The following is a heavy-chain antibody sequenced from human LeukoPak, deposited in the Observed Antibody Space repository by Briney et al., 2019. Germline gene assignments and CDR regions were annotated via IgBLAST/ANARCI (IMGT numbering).Heavy chain of an antibody. J-gene: IGHJ4*02. V-gene: IGHV3-74*01. CDR3: GRDTGYGYNSYFDY. Sequence: GGSLSLSFAASGFAFITYWIHWVRQTPGKGLVWFSRISSDGSRTDYADSVKGRFTVSRDNAKNTVYLQMNSLRVDDTAVYYCGRDTGYGYNSYFDYWGQGTLVTVSS. CDR2: ISSDGSRT. D-gene: IGHD5-24*01. CDR1: GFAFITYW.